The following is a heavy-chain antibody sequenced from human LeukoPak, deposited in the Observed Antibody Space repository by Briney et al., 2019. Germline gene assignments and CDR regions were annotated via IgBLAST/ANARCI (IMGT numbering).Heavy chain of an antibody. V-gene: IGHV4-59*01. Sequence: SETLSLTCTVFGGSISSYYWSWIRQPPGKRLEWIGYIYYSGSTNYNPSLKSRVTMSVDTSKNQFSLRLSSVTAADTAVYYCARGRGSYIMFDYWGQGTLVTVSS. CDR2: IYYSGST. J-gene: IGHJ4*02. D-gene: IGHD1-26*01. CDR3: ARGRGSYIMFDY. CDR1: GGSISSYY.